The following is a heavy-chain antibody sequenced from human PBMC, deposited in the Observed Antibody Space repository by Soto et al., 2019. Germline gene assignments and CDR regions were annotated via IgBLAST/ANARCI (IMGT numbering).Heavy chain of an antibody. Sequence: SGKVSCKASGGTFSSYAISWVRQAPGQGLEWMGGIIPIFGTANYAQKFQGRVTITADESTSTAYMELSSLRSEDTAVYYCARGLAYCGGDCYWDAFDIWGQGTTVPAS. J-gene: IGHJ3*02. D-gene: IGHD2-21*02. CDR3: ARGLAYCGGDCYWDAFDI. CDR2: IIPIFGTA. V-gene: IGHV1-69*13. CDR1: GGTFSSYA.